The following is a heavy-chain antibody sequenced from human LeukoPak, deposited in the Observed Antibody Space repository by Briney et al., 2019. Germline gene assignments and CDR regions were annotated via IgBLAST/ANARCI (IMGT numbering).Heavy chain of an antibody. CDR1: GFTFSSYW. CDR2: IKQDGSEK. Sequence: GGSLRLSCAASGFTFSSYWMSWVRQAPGKGLEWVANIKQDGSEKYYVDSVKGRFTISRDNSKNTLYLEVISVTAEDTAVYYCAKDDAWIRFGEWSQGTLVTVSS. J-gene: IGHJ4*02. D-gene: IGHD3-10*01. V-gene: IGHV3-7*03. CDR3: AKDDAWIRFGE.